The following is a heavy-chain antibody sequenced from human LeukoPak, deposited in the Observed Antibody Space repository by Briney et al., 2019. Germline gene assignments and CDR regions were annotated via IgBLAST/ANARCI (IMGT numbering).Heavy chain of an antibody. CDR2: IYYSGST. CDR1: GGSISSSSYY. J-gene: IGHJ4*02. V-gene: IGHV4-39*01. D-gene: IGHD3-22*01. Sequence: SETLSLTCTVSGGSISSSSYYWGWIRQPPGKGLEWIGSIYYSGSTYYNPSLKSRVTISVDTSKNEFSLKLSSVTAADTAVYYCATIDYYDSSGYKYSFDYWGQGTLVTVSS. CDR3: ATIDYYDSSGYKYSFDY.